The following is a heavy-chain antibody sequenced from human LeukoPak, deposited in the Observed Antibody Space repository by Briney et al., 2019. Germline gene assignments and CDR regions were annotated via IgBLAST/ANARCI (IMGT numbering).Heavy chain of an antibody. CDR1: GFTFDDHV. CDR2: ISWDGGTN. CDR3: GKAYYSGSGSWGAFDI. J-gene: IGHJ3*02. D-gene: IGHD3-10*01. Sequence: SGGSLRLSCAASGFTFDDHVMHWVRQIPGKGLEWFSVISWDGGTNYYKDSVKGRFTISRDNSKNFLCLQMNSLRPEDTALYYCGKAYYSGSGSWGAFDIWGQGTMVTVSS. V-gene: IGHV3-43D*03.